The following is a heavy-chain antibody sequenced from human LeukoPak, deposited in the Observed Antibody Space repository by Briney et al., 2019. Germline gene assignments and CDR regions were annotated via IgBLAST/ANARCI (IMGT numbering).Heavy chain of an antibody. D-gene: IGHD2-8*01. J-gene: IGHJ6*02. CDR2: ISAYNGNT. V-gene: IGHV1-18*01. CDR3: ARDLGYCTNGVCSGEDYYGMDV. CDR1: GYTFTSYG. Sequence: ASVKVSCKASGYTFTSYGISWVRQAPGQGLEWMGWISAYNGNTNYAQKLQGRVTMTTDTSTSTAYMELRGLRSDDTAVYYCARDLGYCTNGVCSGEDYYGMDVWGQGTTVTVSS.